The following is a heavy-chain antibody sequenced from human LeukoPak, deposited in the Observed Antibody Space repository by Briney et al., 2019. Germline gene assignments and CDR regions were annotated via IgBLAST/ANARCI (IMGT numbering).Heavy chain of an antibody. CDR2: IIPIFGTA. D-gene: IGHD3-10*01. CDR3: ARKGLWFGELYYYYYYGMDV. V-gene: IGHV1-69*13. J-gene: IGHJ6*02. Sequence: GASAKVSCKASGGTFSSYAISWVRQAPGQGLEWMGGIIPIFGTANYAQKFQGRVTITADESTSTAYMELSSLRSEDTAVYYCARKGLWFGELYYYYYYGMDVWGQGTTVTVSS. CDR1: GGTFSSYA.